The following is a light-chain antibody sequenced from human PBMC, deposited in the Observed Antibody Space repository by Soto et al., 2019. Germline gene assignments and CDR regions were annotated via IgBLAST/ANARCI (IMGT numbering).Light chain of an antibody. CDR3: EKYNSAPWT. CDR2: AAS. Sequence: DIQMTQSPSSLSTSVGDRVTITCRASQGISNYLAWYQQKPGKVPKLLIYAASTLQSGVPSRFSGSGSGTDFTLTISSLLPKDVATYYCEKYNSAPWTFGQGTKVVIK. CDR1: QGISNY. V-gene: IGKV1-27*01. J-gene: IGKJ1*01.